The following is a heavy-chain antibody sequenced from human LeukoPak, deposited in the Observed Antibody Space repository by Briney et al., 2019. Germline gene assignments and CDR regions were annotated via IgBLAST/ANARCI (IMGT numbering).Heavy chain of an antibody. CDR2: IYASGSN. CDR3: ARDSLVVVVVPALWWFDP. J-gene: IGHJ5*02. CDR1: GGSISSYY. V-gene: IGHV4-4*07. D-gene: IGHD2-15*01. Sequence: PSETLSLTCTVSGGSISSYYWSWIRQPAGKGLEWIGRIYASGSNNYNPSLKSRVTMSVDTSKNQFSLKLSSVTAADTAMYYCARDSLVVVVVPALWWFDPWGQGTLVTVSS.